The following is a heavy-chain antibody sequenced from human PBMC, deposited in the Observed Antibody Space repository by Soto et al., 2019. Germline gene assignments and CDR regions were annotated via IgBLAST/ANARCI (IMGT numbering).Heavy chain of an antibody. CDR1: GFTFSTYA. D-gene: IGHD2-15*01. J-gene: IGHJ4*02. CDR3: ATRRGAGRQFDF. CDR2: VSSGGGT. V-gene: IGHV3-23*01. Sequence: EVELLESGGGLVQPEGSLRLSCAASGFTFSTYAMGWVRQAPGKGLEWVSVVSSGGGTHYADSVKGRFTVSRDNSKNTLSLQMISRRADDTAVYYCATRRGAGRQFDFWGQGALVTVSS.